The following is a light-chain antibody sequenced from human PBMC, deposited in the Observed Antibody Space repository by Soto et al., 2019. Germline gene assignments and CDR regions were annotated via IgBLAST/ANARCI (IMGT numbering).Light chain of an antibody. J-gene: IGKJ1*01. CDR2: DAS. V-gene: IGKV1-5*01. Sequence: DIQMTQSPSTLSASVGDRVTITCRASQSISSWLAWYQQKPGKAPKLLIYDASSLESGVPSRFSGSGSGTEFTITISSLQPDDFATYYCQQYNSYAWTFGQGPKVEIK. CDR1: QSISSW. CDR3: QQYNSYAWT.